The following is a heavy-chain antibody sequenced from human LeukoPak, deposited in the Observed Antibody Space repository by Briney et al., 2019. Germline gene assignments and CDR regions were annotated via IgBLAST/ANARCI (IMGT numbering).Heavy chain of an antibody. D-gene: IGHD3-22*01. CDR3: AHRHAIVVGDGAFDI. Sequence: SGPTLVKPTRTLTLTCTFSGFSLSTSGVGVGWIRQPPGKALEWLALIYWNDDKRYSPSLKSRLTITKDTSKNQVVLTMTNMDPVDTATYYCAHRHAIVVGDGAFDIWGQGTMVTVSS. CDR2: IYWNDDK. CDR1: GFSLSTSGVG. J-gene: IGHJ3*02. V-gene: IGHV2-5*01.